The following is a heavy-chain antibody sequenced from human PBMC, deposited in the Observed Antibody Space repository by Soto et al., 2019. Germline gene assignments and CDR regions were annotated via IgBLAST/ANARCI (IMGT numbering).Heavy chain of an antibody. CDR2: INSDGSST. V-gene: IGHV3-74*01. J-gene: IGHJ4*01. CDR3: AREGVGYSYGNFDY. Sequence: PXGSLGPSCAASGFTFSRYWMHWVRQAPGKGLVWVSRINSDGSSTFSADSVKGRFTISRDNAKNTLYLQMNSLRAEDTAVYYCAREGVGYSYGNFDYWGHGTLVTVYS. D-gene: IGHD5-18*01. CDR1: GFTFSRYW.